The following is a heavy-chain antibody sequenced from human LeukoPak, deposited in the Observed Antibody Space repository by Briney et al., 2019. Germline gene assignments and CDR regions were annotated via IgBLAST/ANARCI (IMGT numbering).Heavy chain of an antibody. J-gene: IGHJ4*02. CDR2: IYYSGST. CDR1: GGSVNSGSYY. Sequence: SETLSLTCTVSGGSVNSGSYYWNWIRQPPGTGLEWIGYIYYSGSTNYNPSLKSRVTISVDTSKNQFSLKLSSVTAADTAVYYCARAAYSGSYHSDYWGQGTLVTVSS. V-gene: IGHV4-61*01. CDR3: ARAAYSGSYHSDY. D-gene: IGHD1-26*01.